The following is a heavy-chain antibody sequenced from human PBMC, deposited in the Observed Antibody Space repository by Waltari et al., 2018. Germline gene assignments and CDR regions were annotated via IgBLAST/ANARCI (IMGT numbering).Heavy chain of an antibody. CDR2: ISSSGSTI. Sequence: EVQLVESGGGLVQPGGSLRLSCAASGFTFSSYEMNWVRQAPGKGLEWVSYISSSGSTIYYADSVKGRFTISVDNAKNSLYLQMNSLRAEDTAVYYCASGLSDVCSGGSCYSDYWGQGTLVTVSS. D-gene: IGHD2-15*01. V-gene: IGHV3-48*03. CDR1: GFTFSSYE. J-gene: IGHJ4*02. CDR3: ASGLSDVCSGGSCYSDY.